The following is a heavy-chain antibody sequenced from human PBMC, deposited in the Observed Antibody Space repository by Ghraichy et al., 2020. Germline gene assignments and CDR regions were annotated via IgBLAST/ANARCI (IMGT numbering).Heavy chain of an antibody. V-gene: IGHV3-13*01. Sequence: GESLNISCAASGFTFSSYDMHWVRQATGKGLEWVSGIGTGGDTFYPGSVKGRFTISRENAKNSLYLQMNSLRAGDTAVYYCARGSGYYNSYYSGMDVWGQGTTVTVSS. CDR2: IGTGGDT. J-gene: IGHJ6*02. CDR3: ARGSGYYNSYYSGMDV. D-gene: IGHD3-3*01. CDR1: GFTFSSYD.